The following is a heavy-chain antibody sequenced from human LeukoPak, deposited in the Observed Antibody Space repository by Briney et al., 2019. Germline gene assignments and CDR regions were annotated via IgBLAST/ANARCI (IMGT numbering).Heavy chain of an antibody. D-gene: IGHD4-17*01. V-gene: IGHV3-21*01. Sequence: GGSLRLSCEASGFTFNTYSMNWARQAPGKGLEWVSSIDSSGGYMFYGDSVQGRFITSRDNAKNSLHLQMNSLRDEDTGVYYCAKDRGNDYGVFDYWGQGTLVTVSS. CDR1: GFTFNTYS. CDR2: IDSSGGYM. CDR3: AKDRGNDYGVFDY. J-gene: IGHJ4*02.